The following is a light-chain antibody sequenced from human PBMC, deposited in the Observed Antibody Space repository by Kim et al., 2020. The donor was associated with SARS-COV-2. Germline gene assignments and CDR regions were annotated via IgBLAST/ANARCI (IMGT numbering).Light chain of an antibody. CDR3: QSWDSGGNVV. V-gene: IGLV3-19*01. J-gene: IGLJ2*01. CDR1: SLRSYY. Sequence: SSELTQDPAVSVALGQTVRITCQGDSLRSYYATWYQQKPRQAPLLVIFGRNNRPSGIPDRFSGSTSGNTASLTISGAQAEDDADFYCQSWDSGGNVVFGGGTKVTVL. CDR2: GRN.